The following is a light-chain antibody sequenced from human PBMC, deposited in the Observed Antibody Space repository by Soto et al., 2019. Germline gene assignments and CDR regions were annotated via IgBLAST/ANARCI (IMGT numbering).Light chain of an antibody. J-gene: IGKJ1*01. CDR3: QQHYTTPRT. CDR2: WAS. V-gene: IGKV4-1*01. CDR1: QSVLYSSNNKNY. Sequence: DIVMTQSPDSLAVSLGERATINCKSSQSVLYSSNNKNYLAWYQQKPGQPPKVLIYWASIRESGVPDRLSGSGSGTDFTLTISSLQAEDVAVYYCQQHYTTPRTFGQGTKVEIK.